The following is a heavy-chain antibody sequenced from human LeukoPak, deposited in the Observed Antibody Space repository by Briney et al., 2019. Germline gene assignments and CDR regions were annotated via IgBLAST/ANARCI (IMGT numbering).Heavy chain of an antibody. D-gene: IGHD2-2*01. CDR3: AKEGADIVVVPAAENWFDP. CDR1: GFTFSSYA. Sequence: GSLRLSCAASGFTFSSYAMSWVRQAPGKGLEWVSAISGSGGSTYYADSVKGRFTISRDNSKNTLYLQMNSLRAEDTAVYYCAKEGADIVVVPAAENWFDPWGQGTLVTVSS. V-gene: IGHV3-23*01. J-gene: IGHJ5*02. CDR2: ISGSGGST.